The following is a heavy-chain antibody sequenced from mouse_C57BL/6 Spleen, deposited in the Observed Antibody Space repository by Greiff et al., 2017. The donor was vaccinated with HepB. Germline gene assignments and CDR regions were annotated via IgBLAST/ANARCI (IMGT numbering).Heavy chain of an antibody. V-gene: IGHV5-17*01. J-gene: IGHJ4*01. Sequence: EVKLMESGGGLVKPGGSLKLSCAASGFTFSDYGMHCVRQAPEKGLEWVAYISSGSSTIYYADTVKGRFTISRDNAKNTLFLQMTSLRSEDTAMYYCARTDYDVGYAMDYWGQGTSVTVSS. CDR1: GFTFSDYG. D-gene: IGHD2-4*01. CDR3: ARTDYDVGYAMDY. CDR2: ISSGSSTI.